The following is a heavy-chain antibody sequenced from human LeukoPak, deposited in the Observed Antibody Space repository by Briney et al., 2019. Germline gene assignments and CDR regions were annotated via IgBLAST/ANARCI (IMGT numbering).Heavy chain of an antibody. CDR2: INPRSGDI. Sequence: ASVKVSCKASGYTFTDNYMHWVRQAPGQGLEYMGWINPRSGDINYAQKFQGRVTMTRDTSISTAYMELSRLRSDDTAVYYCAGGQELWLTHWSQGALVTVSS. J-gene: IGHJ4*02. CDR3: AGGQELWLTH. D-gene: IGHD5-18*01. CDR1: GYTFTDNY. V-gene: IGHV1-2*02.